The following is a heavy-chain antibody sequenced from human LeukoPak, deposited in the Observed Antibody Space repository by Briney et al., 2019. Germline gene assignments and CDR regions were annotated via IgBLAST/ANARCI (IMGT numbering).Heavy chain of an antibody. CDR1: GGSISRYY. V-gene: IGHV4-34*01. CDR3: ASYTAGGGGLDY. D-gene: IGHD5-18*01. CDR2: INHSGST. J-gene: IGHJ4*02. Sequence: SETLSLTCTVSGGSISRYYWSWIRQPPGKGLEWIGEINHSGSTNYNPSLKSRVTISVDTSKNQFSLKLSSVTAADTAVYYCASYTAGGGGLDYWGRGTLVTVSS.